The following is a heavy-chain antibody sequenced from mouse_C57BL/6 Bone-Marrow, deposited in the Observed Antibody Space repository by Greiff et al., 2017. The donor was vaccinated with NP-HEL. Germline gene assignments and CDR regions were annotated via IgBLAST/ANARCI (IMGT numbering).Heavy chain of an antibody. D-gene: IGHD2-14*01. J-gene: IGHJ4*01. CDR1: GYAFTNYL. CDR3: ARRGGTLYYYAMDY. Sequence: VKLQQSGAELVRPGTSVKVSCKASGYAFTNYLIEWVKQRPGQGLEWIGVINPGSGGTNYNEKFKGKATLTADKSSSTAYMQLSSLTSEDSAVYFCARRGGTLYYYAMDYWGQGTSVTVSS. CDR2: INPGSGGT. V-gene: IGHV1-54*01.